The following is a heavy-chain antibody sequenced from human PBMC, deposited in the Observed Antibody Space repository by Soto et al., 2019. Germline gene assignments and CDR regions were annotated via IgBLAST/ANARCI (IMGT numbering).Heavy chain of an antibody. CDR3: ARDYDILTGYSSDAFDI. J-gene: IGHJ3*02. CDR2: IYYSGST. D-gene: IGHD3-9*01. Sequence: SETLSLTCTVSGGSTSSYYWSWIRQPPGKGLEWIGYIYYSGSTNYNPSLKSRVTISVDTSKNQFSLKLSSVTAADTAVYYCARDYDILTGYSSDAFDIWGQGTMVTVSS. CDR1: GGSTSSYY. V-gene: IGHV4-59*01.